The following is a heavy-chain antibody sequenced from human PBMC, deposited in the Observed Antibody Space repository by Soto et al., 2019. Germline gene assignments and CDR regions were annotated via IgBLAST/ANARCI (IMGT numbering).Heavy chain of an antibody. J-gene: IGHJ5*02. CDR1: GYSFTSYW. CDR2: IYPGDSDT. D-gene: IGHD3-3*01. V-gene: IGHV5-51*01. CDR3: ARSHYDFWSGYYSNRFDP. Sequence: GASLKISCKGSGYSFTSYWIGWVRQMPGKGLEWMGIIYPGDSDTRYSPSFQGQVTISADKSISTAYLQWSSLKASDTAMYYCARSHYDFWSGYYSNRFDPWGQGTLVTVSS.